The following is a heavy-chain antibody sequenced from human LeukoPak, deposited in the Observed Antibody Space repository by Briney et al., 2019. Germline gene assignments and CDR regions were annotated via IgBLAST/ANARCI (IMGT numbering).Heavy chain of an antibody. J-gene: IGHJ4*02. CDR2: IKQDGSVE. CDR1: GFTYSNYW. Sequence: GGSLRLSCAASGFTYSNYWMTWVRQAPGKRLQWVASIKQDGSVEYYVDSVKGRFTISRDNAKNSHYLQMNSLRAEDMAVYYCARWADDSGIYYIASWGQGTLVTVSS. D-gene: IGHD3-10*01. CDR3: ARWADDSGIYYIAS. V-gene: IGHV3-7*01.